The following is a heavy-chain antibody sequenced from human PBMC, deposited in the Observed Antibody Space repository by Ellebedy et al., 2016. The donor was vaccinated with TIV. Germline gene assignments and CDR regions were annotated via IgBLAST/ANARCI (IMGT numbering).Heavy chain of an antibody. CDR3: AKDSGKYGWNSEY. D-gene: IGHD3-10*01. J-gene: IGHJ4*02. Sequence: GESLKISCAASGFTFSSFGMNWVRQASGKGLEWVSSIDSSSTYIYYADSVKGRFTVSRDTSKNTLYLQMNSLRAEDTAIYYCAKDSGKYGWNSEYWGQGTQVTVSS. V-gene: IGHV3-21*04. CDR1: GFTFSSFG. CDR2: IDSSSTYI.